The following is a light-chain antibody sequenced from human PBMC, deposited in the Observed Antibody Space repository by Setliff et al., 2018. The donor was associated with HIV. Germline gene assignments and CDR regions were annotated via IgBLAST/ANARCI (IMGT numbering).Light chain of an antibody. CDR3: QSYDSGLGV. CDR2: DNT. CDR1: SSNIGAGYD. Sequence: QSVLTQPPSVSGAPGQRVTISCIGTSSNIGAGYDVHWYQQLPGTAPKLLIYDNTNRSSGVPDRFSGSNSGTSASLAITGLQAEDEADYYCQSYDSGLGVFGTGTKVTVL. J-gene: IGLJ1*01. V-gene: IGLV1-40*01.